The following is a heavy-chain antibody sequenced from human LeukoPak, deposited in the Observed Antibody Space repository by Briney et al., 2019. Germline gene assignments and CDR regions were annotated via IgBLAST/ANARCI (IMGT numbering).Heavy chain of an antibody. Sequence: GGSLRLSCAASGFTFSSYAISWVRQAPGKGLGWVSAICGSGGSTYYADSAKGPFTISRDNSKNTLYLQMNSLRAEDTAVYYCAKEACSGGSCYGTVLPGDYWGQGTLVTVSS. CDR2: ICGSGGST. CDR3: AKEACSGGSCYGTVLPGDY. J-gene: IGHJ4*02. D-gene: IGHD2-15*01. V-gene: IGHV3-23*01. CDR1: GFTFSSYA.